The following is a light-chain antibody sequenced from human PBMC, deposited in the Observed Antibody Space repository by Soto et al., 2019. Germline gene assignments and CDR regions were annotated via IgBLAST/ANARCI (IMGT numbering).Light chain of an antibody. J-gene: IGKJ1*01. Sequence: DIQMTQSPSTLSASVEDRVTITCRASQSISSWLAWYQQKPGKAPKLLIHKASTLESGVPSRFSGSESGTEFTLTISSLQPDDFATYYCQQYQTYPWTFGQGTKVEIK. V-gene: IGKV1-5*03. CDR1: QSISSW. CDR3: QQYQTYPWT. CDR2: KAS.